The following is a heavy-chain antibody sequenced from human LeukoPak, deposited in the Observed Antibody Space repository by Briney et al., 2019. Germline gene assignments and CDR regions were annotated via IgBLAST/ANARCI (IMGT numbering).Heavy chain of an antibody. CDR3: AKGIAAAGNPYYYYGMDV. CDR2: INHSGST. V-gene: IGHV4-34*01. D-gene: IGHD6-13*01. J-gene: IGHJ6*02. Sequence: SETLSLTCAVYGGSFSGYYWSWIRQPPGKGLEWIGEINHSGSTNYNPSLKSRVTISVGTSKNQFSLKLSSVTAADTAVYYCAKGIAAAGNPYYYYGMDVWGQGTTVTVSS. CDR1: GGSFSGYY.